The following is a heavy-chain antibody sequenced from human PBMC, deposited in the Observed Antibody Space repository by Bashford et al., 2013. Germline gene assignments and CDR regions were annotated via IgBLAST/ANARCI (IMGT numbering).Heavy chain of an antibody. D-gene: IGHD6-6*01. CDR1: GYSFTSYW. V-gene: IGHV5-51*01. CDR3: ASATSSSSTSGYYYYGMDV. J-gene: IGHJ6*02. CDR2: IYPGDSDT. Sequence: GESLKISCKGSGYSFTSYWIGWVRQMPGKGLEWMGIIYPGDSDTRYSPSFQGQVTISADKSISTAYLQWSSLKASDTAMYFCASATSSSSTSGYYYYGMDVWGQGTTVTVSS.